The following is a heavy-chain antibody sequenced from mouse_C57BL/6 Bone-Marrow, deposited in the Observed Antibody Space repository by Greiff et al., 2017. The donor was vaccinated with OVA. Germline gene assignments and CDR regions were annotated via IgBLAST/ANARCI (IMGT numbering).Heavy chain of an antibody. CDR3: TRWPPALFDY. D-gene: IGHD6-1*01. CDR2: IDPETGGT. V-gene: IGHV1-15*01. CDR1: GYTFTDYE. Sequence: QVQLQQSGAELVRPGASVTLSCKASGYTFTDYEMHWVKQTPVHGLEWIGAIDPETGGTAYNQKFKGKAILTADKSSSTAYMELRSLTSEDSAVYYCTRWPPALFDYWGQGTTLTVSS. J-gene: IGHJ2*01.